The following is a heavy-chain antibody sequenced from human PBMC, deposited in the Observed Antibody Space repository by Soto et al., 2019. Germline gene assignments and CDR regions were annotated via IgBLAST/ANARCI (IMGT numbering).Heavy chain of an antibody. CDR1: GFSLSDGW. CDR3: TRRPKAGDAGVDPIAH. CDR2: IKSKADGGTV. Sequence: EVRLVQSGGGFVKPEGSLRLSCSASGFSLSDGWMNWVRQTPGKGLEWVGRIKSKADGGTVDYAAPVKGRFVISRDDSENMLYLQMNSLKADDTGIYYCTRRPKAGDAGVDPIAHWGQGALVTVSS. V-gene: IGHV3-15*07. J-gene: IGHJ4*02. D-gene: IGHD3-10*01.